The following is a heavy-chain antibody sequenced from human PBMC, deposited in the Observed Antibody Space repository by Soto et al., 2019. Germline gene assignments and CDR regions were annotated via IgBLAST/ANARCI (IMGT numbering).Heavy chain of an antibody. Sequence: SVKVSCKASGGAFSNFVISWVRQAPGQGLEWVGGITPMLDIVHYAQKFQGRVAITADESTSTAYMELSSLSSEDTAVYYCAIEGGQGWFDPWGQGSLVTVSS. CDR2: ITPMLDIV. V-gene: IGHV1-69*13. CDR3: AIEGGQGWFDP. D-gene: IGHD2-15*01. J-gene: IGHJ5*02. CDR1: GGAFSNFV.